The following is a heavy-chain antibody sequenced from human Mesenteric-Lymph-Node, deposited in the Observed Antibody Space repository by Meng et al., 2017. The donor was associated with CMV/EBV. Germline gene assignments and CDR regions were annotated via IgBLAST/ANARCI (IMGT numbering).Heavy chain of an antibody. V-gene: IGHV2-5*02. D-gene: IGHD1-20*01. J-gene: IGHJ4*02. Sequence: TCTFSGVSLRSSGMGVGWIRQPPGKALEWLALIYWDDDKRYSPSLKSRLTITGDTSKNQVVVTMTNLDSVDTATYYCARYNWNYFDYWGQGTLVTVSS. CDR2: IYWDDDK. CDR3: ARYNWNYFDY. CDR1: GVSLRSSGMG.